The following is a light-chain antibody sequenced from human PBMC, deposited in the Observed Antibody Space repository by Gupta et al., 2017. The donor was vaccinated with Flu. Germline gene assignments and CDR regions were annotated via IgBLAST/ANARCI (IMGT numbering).Light chain of an antibody. CDR3: AAWDDSLSGVV. CDR1: SDISGNNH. Sequence: RVTICCSSSSDISGNNHVYWYQQLPGTAPKRLIYGSNQRPSGVPDRFSGSKSGTTASLAISGLQSEDEADYYCAAWDDSLSGVVFGGGTKLTVL. J-gene: IGLJ2*01. V-gene: IGLV1-47*01. CDR2: GSN.